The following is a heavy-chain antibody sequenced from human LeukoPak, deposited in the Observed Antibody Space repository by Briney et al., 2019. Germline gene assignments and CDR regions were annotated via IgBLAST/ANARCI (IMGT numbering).Heavy chain of an antibody. CDR3: ARAQGTRSGFDY. D-gene: IGHD3-3*01. Sequence: TGGSLRLSCAASGFTFSSYSMNWVRQAPGKGLEWVSSISSSSSYIYYADSVKGRFTISRDNSKSTLYLQMNSLRAEDTAVYYCARAQGTRSGFDYWGQGTLVTVSS. J-gene: IGHJ4*02. CDR1: GFTFSSYS. V-gene: IGHV3-21*01. CDR2: ISSSSSYI.